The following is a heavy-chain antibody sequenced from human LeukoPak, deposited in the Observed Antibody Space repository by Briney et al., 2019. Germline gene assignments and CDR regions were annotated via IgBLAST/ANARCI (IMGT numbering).Heavy chain of an antibody. V-gene: IGHV3-30-3*01. CDR3: ARDRGIALDY. J-gene: IGHJ4*02. CDR2: ISYDGSNK. Sequence: GGSLRLSCAASGFTFSSYAMHWVRQAPGKGLEWVAVISYDGSNKYYADSVKGRFTISRDNSKNALYLQMNSLRAEDTAVYYCARDRGIALDYWGQGTLVTVSS. D-gene: IGHD2-21*01. CDR1: GFTFSSYA.